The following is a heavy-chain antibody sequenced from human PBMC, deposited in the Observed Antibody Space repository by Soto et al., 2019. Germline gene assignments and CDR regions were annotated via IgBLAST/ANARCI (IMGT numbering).Heavy chain of an antibody. J-gene: IGHJ2*01. CDR2: INPHTGDT. D-gene: IGHD6-25*01. Sequence: QVQLVQSGAEVKKPGASVTVSCKTSGYPLTDFYIHWVRQAPGQGLEWMAWINPHTGDTNTALKFQGRVTMTRDTSINTAFMELTRLSSDDTGVYYCAREGGAAPGARREWYLDLWGRGTLVSVSS. V-gene: IGHV1-2*02. CDR3: AREGGAAPGARREWYLDL. CDR1: GYPLTDFY.